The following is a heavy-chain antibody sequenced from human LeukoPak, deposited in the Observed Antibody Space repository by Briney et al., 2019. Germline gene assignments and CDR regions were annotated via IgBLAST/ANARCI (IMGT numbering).Heavy chain of an antibody. D-gene: IGHD3-10*01. V-gene: IGHV3-30*18. CDR3: AKGGRDVWFGELRAFDY. J-gene: IGHJ4*02. CDR2: ISYDGSNK. Sequence: GGSLRLSCAASGFTFSSYDMHWVRQAPGKGLEWVAVISYDGSNKYYADSVKGRFTTSRDNSKNTLYLQMNSLRAEDTAVYYCAKGGRDVWFGELRAFDYWGQGTLVTVSS. CDR1: GFTFSSYD.